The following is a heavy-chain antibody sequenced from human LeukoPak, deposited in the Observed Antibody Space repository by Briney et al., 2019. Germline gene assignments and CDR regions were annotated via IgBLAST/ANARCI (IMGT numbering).Heavy chain of an antibody. CDR3: ARVGIAVAGTMSGAFDI. V-gene: IGHV3-7*03. D-gene: IGHD6-19*01. J-gene: IGHJ3*02. CDR1: GFTFSSFW. Sequence: PGGSLRLSCAASGFTFSSFWMSWVRRAPGKGLEWVASIKQDGSEKYYVDSVKGRFTIPRDNAKNSVYLQMNSLTAEDTAVYYCARVGIAVAGTMSGAFDIWGQGTMVTVSS. CDR2: IKQDGSEK.